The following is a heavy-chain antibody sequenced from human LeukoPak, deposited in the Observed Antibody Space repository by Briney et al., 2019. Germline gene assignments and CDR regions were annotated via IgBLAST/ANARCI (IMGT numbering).Heavy chain of an antibody. CDR1: GFTFSSYW. Sequence: GGSLRLSCEASGFTFSSYWMHWVRQAPGKGLEWVSYISSSSSTVYYADSVKGRFTISRDNAKNSLYLQMNSLRAEDTAVYYCARRGSYGAFDIWGQGTMVTVSS. J-gene: IGHJ3*02. CDR3: ARRGSYGAFDI. V-gene: IGHV3-48*01. CDR2: ISSSSSTV. D-gene: IGHD1-26*01.